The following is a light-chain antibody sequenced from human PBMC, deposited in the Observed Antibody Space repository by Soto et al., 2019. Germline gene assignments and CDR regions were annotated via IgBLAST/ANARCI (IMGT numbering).Light chain of an antibody. CDR2: GAS. Sequence: DIQMTQSPSTLSASVGGRVTITCRASQSVGTWVAWYQQKPGKAPKLLIYGASNLEIGVPSRFSGSGSGTEFTLTITTLQPDDFATYFCKLYTGNTWSFGPGTKVDI. CDR3: KLYTGNTWS. V-gene: IGKV1-5*01. CDR1: QSVGTW. J-gene: IGKJ1*01.